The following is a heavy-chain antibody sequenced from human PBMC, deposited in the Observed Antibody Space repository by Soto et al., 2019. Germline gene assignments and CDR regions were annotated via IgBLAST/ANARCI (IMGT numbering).Heavy chain of an antibody. CDR3: ATISSSTHYYYYYGMDV. D-gene: IGHD6-6*01. CDR1: GFTFSSYA. V-gene: IGHV3-23*01. J-gene: IGHJ6*02. Sequence: PGGSLRLSCAASGFTFSSYAMSWVRQAPGKGLEWVSAISGSGGSTYYADSVKGRFTISRDNSKNTLYLQMNSLRAEDTAVYYCATISSSTHYYYYYGMDVWGQGTTVTVSS. CDR2: ISGSGGST.